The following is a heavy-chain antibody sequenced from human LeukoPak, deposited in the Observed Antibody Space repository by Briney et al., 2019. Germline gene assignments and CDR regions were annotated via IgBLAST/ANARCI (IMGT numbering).Heavy chain of an antibody. CDR3: ARVSVGGGGVPDGMDV. Sequence: SETLSLTCAVYGGSFSGYYWRWIRQPPGKGLEWIGEINHSGSTNYNPSLKSRVTISVDTSKNQFSLKLSSVTAADTAVYYCARVSVGGGGVPDGMDVWGQGTTVTVSS. J-gene: IGHJ6*02. CDR2: INHSGST. D-gene: IGHD2-8*02. V-gene: IGHV4-34*01. CDR1: GGSFSGYY.